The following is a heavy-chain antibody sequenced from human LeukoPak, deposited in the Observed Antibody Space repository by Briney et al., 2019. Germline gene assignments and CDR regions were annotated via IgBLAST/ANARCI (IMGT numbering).Heavy chain of an antibody. CDR1: GFTFSSYA. Sequence: AGGSLRLSCAASGFTFSSYAMSWVRQAPGKGLEWVAVIWYDGSNKYYADSGKGRFAISRDNSKNTLYLQMNGLRTEDTAFYYCTKDQAGTWGLDYWGQGTLVTVSS. CDR3: TKDQAGTWGLDY. CDR2: IWYDGSNK. V-gene: IGHV3-30*02. D-gene: IGHD3-10*01. J-gene: IGHJ4*02.